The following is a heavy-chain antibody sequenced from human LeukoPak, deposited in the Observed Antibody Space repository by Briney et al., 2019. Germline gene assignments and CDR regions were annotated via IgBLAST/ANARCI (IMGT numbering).Heavy chain of an antibody. CDR1: GFTFSSYE. Sequence: GGSLRLSCAASGFTFSSYEMNWVRQAPGKGLEWVSYISSNGSTIYHADSVKGRFTISRDNAKNSLYLQMNSLRAEDTALYYCARWGDRRGGAFDIWGQGTMVTVSS. V-gene: IGHV3-48*03. CDR2: ISSNGSTI. CDR3: ARWGDRRGGAFDI. D-gene: IGHD3-16*01. J-gene: IGHJ3*02.